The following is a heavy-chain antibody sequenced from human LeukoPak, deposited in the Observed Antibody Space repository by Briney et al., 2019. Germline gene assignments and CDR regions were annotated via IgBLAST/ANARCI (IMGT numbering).Heavy chain of an antibody. V-gene: IGHV4-59*08. CDR2: IYYSGST. CDR1: GGSISSYY. D-gene: IGHD4-17*01. CDR3: ARRSPVTVTTTTAAFDI. J-gene: IGHJ3*02. Sequence: SETLSLTCTVSGGSISSYYWSWIRQPPGKGLEWIGYIYYSGSTNYNPSLKSRVTISVDTSKNQFSLKLSSVTAADTAVYYCARRSPVTVTTTTAAFDIWGQGTMVTVSS.